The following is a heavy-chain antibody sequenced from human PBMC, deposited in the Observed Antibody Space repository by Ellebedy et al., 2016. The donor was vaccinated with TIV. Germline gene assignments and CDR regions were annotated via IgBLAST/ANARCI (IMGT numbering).Heavy chain of an antibody. J-gene: IGHJ3*02. CDR1: GYTFTSYA. V-gene: IGHV1-3*01. CDR2: INAGNGNT. Sequence: ASVKVSCXASGYTFTSYAMHWVRQAPGQRLEWMGWINAGNGNTKYSQKFQGRVTITRDTSASTAYMELSSLRSEDTAVYYCARDAEYYGSGSRDAFDIWGQGTMVTVSS. CDR3: ARDAEYYGSGSRDAFDI. D-gene: IGHD3-10*01.